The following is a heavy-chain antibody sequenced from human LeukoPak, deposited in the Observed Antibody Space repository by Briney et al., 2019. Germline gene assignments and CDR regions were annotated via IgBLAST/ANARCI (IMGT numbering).Heavy chain of an antibody. Sequence: GGCLRLSCAASGFTFINYWMHWVRQTPGKGLVWVSRINTDGSTSYADSVKGRFTISRDTSKNTLYPQLNCLRLEYTAVYYCVKGGYDYIEVAYFDFWGQGTLVTVSS. CDR1: GFTFINYW. CDR2: INTDGST. J-gene: IGHJ4*02. V-gene: IGHV3-74*01. D-gene: IGHD5-12*01. CDR3: VKGGYDYIEVAYFDF.